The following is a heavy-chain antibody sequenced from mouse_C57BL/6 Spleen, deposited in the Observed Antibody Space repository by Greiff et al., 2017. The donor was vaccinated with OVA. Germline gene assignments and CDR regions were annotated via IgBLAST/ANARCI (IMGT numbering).Heavy chain of an antibody. CDR3: ARGHYGSSPYYAMDY. Sequence: QVQLQQPGTELVKPGASVKLSCKASGYTFTSYWMHWVKQRPGQGLEWIGNINPSNGGTNYNEKFKSKATLTVDKSSSTAYMQLSSLTSEDSAVYYCARGHYGSSPYYAMDYWGQGTSVTVSS. J-gene: IGHJ4*01. CDR2: INPSNGGT. V-gene: IGHV1-53*01. CDR1: GYTFTSYW. D-gene: IGHD1-1*01.